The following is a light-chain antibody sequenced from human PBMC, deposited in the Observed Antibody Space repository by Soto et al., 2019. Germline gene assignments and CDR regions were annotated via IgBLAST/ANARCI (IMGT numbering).Light chain of an antibody. CDR3: QQCGSSST. Sequence: DIVLTQSPATLSLSPGERATLSCRASQSVSSYLAWYQQKPGQAPRLLIYDASNRATGIPARFSGSGSGTDFTLTISRLEPEDFAVYYCQQCGSSSTLGQGTRLEIK. CDR2: DAS. J-gene: IGKJ5*01. CDR1: QSVSSY. V-gene: IGKV3-11*01.